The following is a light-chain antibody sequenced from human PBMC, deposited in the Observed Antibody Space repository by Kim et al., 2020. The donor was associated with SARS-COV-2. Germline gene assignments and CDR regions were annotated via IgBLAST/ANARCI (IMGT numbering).Light chain of an antibody. J-gene: IGLJ1*01. V-gene: IGLV7-46*01. Sequence: GRTVTLTCGSNTGAVTRGHFPYWFQRKPGQAPRTLIYDVSNRHSWTPARFSGSLLGGKAALTLSGAQPEDEAEYYCLLAYSETYYVFGTGTKVTVL. CDR2: DVS. CDR3: LLAYSETYYV. CDR1: TGAVTRGHF.